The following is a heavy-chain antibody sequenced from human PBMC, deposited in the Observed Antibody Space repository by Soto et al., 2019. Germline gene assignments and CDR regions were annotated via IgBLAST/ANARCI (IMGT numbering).Heavy chain of an antibody. CDR2: IYYSGST. CDR1: GGSISSYY. Sequence: QVQLQESGPGLVKPSETLSLTCTVSGGSISSYYWSWIRQPPGKGLEWIGYIYYSGSTNYNPSLKSRVTISVDTSRTQFSLKLSSVTAADTAVYYCARESTYYYDSSGYSYFDYWGQGTLVTVSS. CDR3: ARESTYYYDSSGYSYFDY. D-gene: IGHD3-22*01. J-gene: IGHJ4*02. V-gene: IGHV4-59*01.